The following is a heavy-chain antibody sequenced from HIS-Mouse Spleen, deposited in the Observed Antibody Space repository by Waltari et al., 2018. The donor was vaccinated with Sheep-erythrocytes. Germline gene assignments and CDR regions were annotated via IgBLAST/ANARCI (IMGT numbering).Heavy chain of an antibody. CDR2: INQSGST. CDR3: AREGEALDY. Sequence: QVQLQQWGAGLLKPSETLSLTCAVYGGSFSGYYWSWIRQPPGTGLEWIGEINQSGSTNYHPSLKSRVTISVDTSKNQFSLKLSSVTAADTAVYYCAREGEALDYWGQGTLVTVSS. V-gene: IGHV4-34*01. CDR1: GGSFSGYY. J-gene: IGHJ4*02. D-gene: IGHD2-21*01.